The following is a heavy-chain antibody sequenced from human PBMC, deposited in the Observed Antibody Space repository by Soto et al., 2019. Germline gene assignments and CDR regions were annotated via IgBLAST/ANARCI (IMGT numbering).Heavy chain of an antibody. J-gene: IGHJ4*02. Sequence: SETLSLTCSVSGTSIRGYYWTWIRQPPGKGLEWIGYIYYTGTTKYNPSLKSRVTISVDTSKNQFSLRLNSVTAADTAVYYCAREVSSFGSNHFDSWGQGALVTISS. D-gene: IGHD3-10*01. CDR1: GTSIRGYY. CDR3: AREVSSFGSNHFDS. CDR2: IYYTGTT. V-gene: IGHV4-59*01.